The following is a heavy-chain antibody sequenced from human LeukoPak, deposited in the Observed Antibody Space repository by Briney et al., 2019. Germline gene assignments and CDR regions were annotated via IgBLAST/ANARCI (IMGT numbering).Heavy chain of an antibody. J-gene: IGHJ3*02. Sequence: GGSLRRSCAASGFTFDDYAMHWVRQAPGKGLEWVSGISWNSGSIGYADSVKGRFTISRDNAKNSLYLQMNSLRAEDTALYYCAKDIRQLEPSYAFDIWGQGTMVTVSS. CDR1: GFTFDDYA. V-gene: IGHV3-9*01. CDR3: AKDIRQLEPSYAFDI. CDR2: ISWNSGSI. D-gene: IGHD1-1*01.